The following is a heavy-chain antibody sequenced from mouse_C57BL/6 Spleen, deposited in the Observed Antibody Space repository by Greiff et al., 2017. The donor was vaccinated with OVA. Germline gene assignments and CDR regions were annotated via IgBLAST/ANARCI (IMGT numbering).Heavy chain of an antibody. CDR1: GFTFSSYA. CDR3: ARNWDFFSWFAY. V-gene: IGHV5-4*01. CDR2: ISDGGSYT. Sequence: DVHLVESGGGLVKPGGSLKLSCAASGFTFSSYAMSWVRQTPEKRLEWVATISDGGSYTYYPDNVKGRFTISRDNAKNNLYLQMSHLKSEDTAMYYCARNWDFFSWFAYWGQGTLVTVSA. D-gene: IGHD4-1*01. J-gene: IGHJ3*01.